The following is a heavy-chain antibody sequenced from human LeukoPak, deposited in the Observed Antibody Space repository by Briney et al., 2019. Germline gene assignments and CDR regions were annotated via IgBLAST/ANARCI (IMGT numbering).Heavy chain of an antibody. CDR2: INHSGST. J-gene: IGHJ4*02. CDR1: GGSISGYY. Sequence: SETLSLTCTVSGGSISGYYWSWIRQPPGKGLEWIGEINHSGSTNYNPSLKSRVTISVDTSKNQFSLKLSSVTAADTAVYYCARIGDTAMVIYGGFDYWGQGTLVTVSS. CDR3: ARIGDTAMVIYGGFDY. D-gene: IGHD5-18*01. V-gene: IGHV4-34*01.